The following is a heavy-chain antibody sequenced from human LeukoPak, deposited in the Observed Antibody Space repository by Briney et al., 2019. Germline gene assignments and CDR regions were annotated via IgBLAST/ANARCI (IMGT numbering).Heavy chain of an antibody. CDR3: ARETIDITVIVVVRMGDAFDI. V-gene: IGHV4-59*12. J-gene: IGHJ3*02. D-gene: IGHD3-22*01. Sequence: SETLSLTCTVSGGSISSYYWSWIRQPPGKGLEWIGYIYYSGSTNYNPSLKSRVTISVDTSKNQFSLKLSSVTAADTAVYYCARETIDITVIVVVRMGDAFDIWGQGTVVTVSS. CDR2: IYYSGST. CDR1: GGSISSYY.